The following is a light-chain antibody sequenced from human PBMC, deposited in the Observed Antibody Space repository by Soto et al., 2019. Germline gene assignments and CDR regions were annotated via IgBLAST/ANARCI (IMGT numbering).Light chain of an antibody. CDR2: DAS. CDR3: QQYSTYPWT. V-gene: IGKV1-5*01. J-gene: IGKJ1*01. Sequence: DIQMTHSPSTLSASVGDRVTITCRASQSISSWLAWYQQKPGKAPKLLIFDASSLESGVPSRFSGSGSATEFTLTISSLQPDDFATYYCQQYSTYPWTFGQGTKVDIK. CDR1: QSISSW.